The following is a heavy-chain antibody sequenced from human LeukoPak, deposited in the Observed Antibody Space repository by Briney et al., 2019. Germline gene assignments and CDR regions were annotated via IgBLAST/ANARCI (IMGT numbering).Heavy chain of an antibody. CDR1: GYTFNTYG. J-gene: IGHJ4*02. V-gene: IGHV1-18*04. CDR2: ISPYNGDT. Sequence: GASVKVSCKASGYTFNTYGITWVRQAPGQGLEWMGWISPYNGDTHYAQKFQDRVTMTTDTSTSTAYMDLRSLGFDDTAVYYCARDISWLGFDYWGQGILVTVSS. CDR3: ARDISWLGFDY. D-gene: IGHD6-19*01.